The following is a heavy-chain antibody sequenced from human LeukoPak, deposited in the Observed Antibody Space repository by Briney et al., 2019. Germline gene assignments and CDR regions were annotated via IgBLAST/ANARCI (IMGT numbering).Heavy chain of an antibody. CDR3: ARVDGEQLVYGYAFDI. J-gene: IGHJ3*02. V-gene: IGHV1-18*01. D-gene: IGHD6-6*01. CDR2: ISAYNGNT. CDR1: GYTFTSYG. Sequence: ASVKVSCKASGYTFTSYGISWVRQAPGQGLEWMGWISAYNGNTNYAQKLQGRVTMTTDTSTSTAYMELRSLRSDDTAVYYCARVDGEQLVYGYAFDIWGQGTMVTVSS.